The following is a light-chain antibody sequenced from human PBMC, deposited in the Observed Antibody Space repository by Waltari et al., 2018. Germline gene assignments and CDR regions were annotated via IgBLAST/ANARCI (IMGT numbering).Light chain of an antibody. CDR1: RSNIGTNT. J-gene: IGLJ2*01. V-gene: IGLV1-44*01. CDR2: SNN. CDR3: ATWDDGLNGVV. Sequence: QSVLTQPPSASGTPGQGVTISCSGSRSNIGTNTVNWYQQLPGTAPKVLMYSNNQRPSGVPDRFSGSKSGTSASLAVSGLQSEDEGDYYCATWDDGLNGVVFGGGTKLTVL.